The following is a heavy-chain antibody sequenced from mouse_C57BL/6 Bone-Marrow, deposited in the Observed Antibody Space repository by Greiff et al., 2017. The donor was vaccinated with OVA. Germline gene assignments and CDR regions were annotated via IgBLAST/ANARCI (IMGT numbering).Heavy chain of an antibody. J-gene: IGHJ3*01. CDR2: LFPGSGST. CDR1: GYTFTDYY. CDR3: ARRGSSYEGFAY. V-gene: IGHV1-75*01. D-gene: IGHD1-1*01. Sequence: VMLVESGPELVKPGASVKISCKASGYTFTDYYINWVKQMPGPGLEWIGWLFPGSGSTYYNEKFKGKAKLTGDKSSSTAYMWIRSLTSEDSAVYFCARRGSSYEGFAYWGQGTLVTVSA.